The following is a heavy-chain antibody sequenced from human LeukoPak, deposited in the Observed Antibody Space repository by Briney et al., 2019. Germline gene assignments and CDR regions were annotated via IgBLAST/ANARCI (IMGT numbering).Heavy chain of an antibody. CDR2: IKQDGSEK. Sequence: PGGSLRLSCAASGFTFSSYWMSWVRQAPGKGLEWVANIKQDGSEKYYVDSVKGRFTISRDNAKNSLYLQMNSLRAEDTAVYYCARAVVAATFYFDYWGQGTLVTVSS. CDR3: ARAVVAATFYFDY. D-gene: IGHD2-15*01. V-gene: IGHV3-7*01. J-gene: IGHJ4*02. CDR1: GFTFSSYW.